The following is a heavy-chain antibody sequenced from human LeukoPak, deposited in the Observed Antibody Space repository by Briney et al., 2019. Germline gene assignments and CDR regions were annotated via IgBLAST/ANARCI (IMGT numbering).Heavy chain of an antibody. Sequence: ASVKVSCKASGYTFTSYYMHWVRQAPGQGLEWMGMINPSGGSTSYAQKFQGRVTMTRDTSTSTVYMELSSLRSEDTAVYYCARHGGLMVIGIFAFDIWGQGTMVTVSS. CDR3: ARHGGLMVIGIFAFDI. CDR1: GYTFTSYY. D-gene: IGHD2-21*01. J-gene: IGHJ3*02. CDR2: INPSGGST. V-gene: IGHV1-46*01.